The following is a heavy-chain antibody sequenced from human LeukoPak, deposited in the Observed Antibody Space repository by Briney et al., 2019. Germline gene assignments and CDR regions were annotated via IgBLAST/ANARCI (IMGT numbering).Heavy chain of an antibody. CDR3: AKERRGRFDP. Sequence: GGSLRLSCAAYGFSFSSYAMSWVRQAPGKGLEWVSTFSGSDGNIYYTESVKGRFTISRDNSKNTLYLQMNSLRAEDTAVYYCAKERRGRFDPWGQGTLVTVSS. V-gene: IGHV3-23*01. CDR2: FSGSDGNI. J-gene: IGHJ5*02. CDR1: GFSFSSYA.